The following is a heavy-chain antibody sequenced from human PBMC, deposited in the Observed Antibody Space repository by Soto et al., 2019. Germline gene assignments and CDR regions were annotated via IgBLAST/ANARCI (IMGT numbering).Heavy chain of an antibody. CDR2: INPNSGGT. D-gene: IGHD3-3*01. J-gene: IGHJ6*03. CDR3: ARDGRITIFGETDNYYYYYYMDV. Sequence: ASVKVSCKASGYTFTGYYMHWVRQAPGQGLEWMGWINPNSGGTNYAQKFQGWVTMTRDTSISTAYMELSRLRSDDTAVYYCARDGRITIFGETDNYYYYYYMDVWGKGTTVTVSS. V-gene: IGHV1-2*04. CDR1: GYTFTGYY.